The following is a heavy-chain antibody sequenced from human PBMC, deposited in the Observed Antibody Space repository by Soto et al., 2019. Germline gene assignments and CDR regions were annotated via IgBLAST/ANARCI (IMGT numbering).Heavy chain of an antibody. V-gene: IGHV5-10-1*01. CDR3: ARQADKDIVVVPAAIYYYYGMDV. J-gene: IGHJ6*02. Sequence: GESLKISCKGSGYSFTSYWISWVRQMPGKGLEWMGRIDPSDSYTNYSPSFQGHVTISADKSISTAYLQWSSLKASDTAMYYCARQADKDIVVVPAAIYYYYGMDVWGQGTTVTVSS. CDR1: GYSFTSYW. D-gene: IGHD2-2*01. CDR2: IDPSDSYT.